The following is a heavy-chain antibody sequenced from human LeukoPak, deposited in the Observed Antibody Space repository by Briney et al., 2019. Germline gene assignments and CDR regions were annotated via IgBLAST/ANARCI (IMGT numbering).Heavy chain of an antibody. V-gene: IGHV3-30*18. CDR2: ISYDGSNK. J-gene: IGHJ6*02. D-gene: IGHD5/OR15-5a*01. CDR3: AKDVLSLDYYYGMDV. Sequence: GGSLRLSCAASGFTFSSYGVHWVRRAPGKGLEWVAVISYDGSNKYYADSVKGRFTISRDNSKNTLYLQMNSLRAEDTAVYYCAKDVLSLDYYYGMDVWGQGTTVTVSS. CDR1: GFTFSSYG.